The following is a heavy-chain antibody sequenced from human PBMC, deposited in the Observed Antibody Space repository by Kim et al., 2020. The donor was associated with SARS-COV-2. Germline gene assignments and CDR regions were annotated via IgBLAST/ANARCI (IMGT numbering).Heavy chain of an antibody. Sequence: ASVKVSCKASGYTFTSYAMHWVRQAPGQRLEWMGWINAGNGNTKYSQKFQGRVTITRDTSASTAYMVLSSLRSEDTAVYYCARAYPFDYWGQGTLVTVSS. V-gene: IGHV1-3*01. CDR2: INAGNGNT. CDR3: ARAYPFDY. CDR1: GYTFTSYA. J-gene: IGHJ4*02.